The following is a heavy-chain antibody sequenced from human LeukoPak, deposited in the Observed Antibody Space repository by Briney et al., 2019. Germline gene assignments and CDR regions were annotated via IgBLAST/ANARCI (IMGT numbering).Heavy chain of an antibody. Sequence: GGSLRLSCAASGFTFSSYAMSWGRQAPGKGLEWVSAISGSGGSTYYADSVKGRFTISRDNSKNTLYLQMNSLRAEDTAVYYCATFPTTVATPDYFDYWGQGTLVTVSS. V-gene: IGHV3-23*01. CDR1: GFTFSSYA. CDR3: ATFPTTVATPDYFDY. J-gene: IGHJ4*02. D-gene: IGHD4-23*01. CDR2: ISGSGGST.